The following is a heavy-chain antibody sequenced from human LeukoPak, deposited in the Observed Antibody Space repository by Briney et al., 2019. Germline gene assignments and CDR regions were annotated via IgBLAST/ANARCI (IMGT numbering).Heavy chain of an antibody. CDR1: GGTFSSYA. D-gene: IGHD2-2*01. CDR2: IIPIFGTA. V-gene: IGHV1-69*13. CDR3: ARDCSSTSCYAGPPN. J-gene: IGHJ4*02. Sequence: GASVKASCKASGGTFSSYAISWVRQAPGQGLEWMGGIIPIFGTANYAQKFQGRVTITADESTSTAYMELSSLRSEDTAVYYCARDCSSTSCYAGPPNWGQGTLVTVSS.